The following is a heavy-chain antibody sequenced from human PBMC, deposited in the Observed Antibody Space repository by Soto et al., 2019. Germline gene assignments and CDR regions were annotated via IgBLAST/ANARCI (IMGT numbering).Heavy chain of an antibody. CDR2: ISSSSSTI. V-gene: IGHV3-48*01. Sequence: GGSLRLSCAASGFTFSSYSMNWVRQAPGKGLEWVSYISSSSSTIYYADSVKGRFTISRDNAKNSLYLQMNSLRAEDTAVYYCARLRLLGYCSGGSCYLNLDYWGQGTLVTVSS. CDR1: GFTFSSYS. J-gene: IGHJ4*02. CDR3: ARLRLLGYCSGGSCYLNLDY. D-gene: IGHD2-15*01.